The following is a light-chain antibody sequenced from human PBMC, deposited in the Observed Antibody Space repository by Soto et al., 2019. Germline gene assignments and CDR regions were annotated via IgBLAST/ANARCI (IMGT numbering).Light chain of an antibody. CDR2: SNN. CDR3: AAWDDSLNGLYV. J-gene: IGLJ1*01. V-gene: IGLV1-44*01. CDR1: SSNIGSNT. Sequence: QSFLTQPPSASGTPGRRVTISCAGSSSNIGSNTVNWYQQLPGTAPKLLIYSNNQRPSGVPDRFSGSKSGTSASLAISGLQSEDEADYYCAAWDDSLNGLYVFGTGTKVTVL.